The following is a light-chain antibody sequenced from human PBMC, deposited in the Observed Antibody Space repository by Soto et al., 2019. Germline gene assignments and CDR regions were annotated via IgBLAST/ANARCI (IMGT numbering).Light chain of an antibody. CDR1: SSNIGSNY. J-gene: IGLJ7*01. CDR3: AAWDDSLSGVV. V-gene: IGLV1-47*01. Sequence: QSVLTQPPSASGTPGQRVTISCSGSSSNIGSNYVYWYQQLPGTAPKLLIYRNNQRPSGVPDRFSGSKSGTSASLAISGLRSEDEADYYCAAWDDSLSGVVFGRGTQLIVL. CDR2: RNN.